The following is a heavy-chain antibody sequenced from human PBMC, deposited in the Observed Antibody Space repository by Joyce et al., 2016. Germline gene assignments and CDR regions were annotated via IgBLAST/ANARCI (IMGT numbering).Heavy chain of an antibody. Sequence: EVQLVESGGGLVQPGGSLRLSCAASGFTFSSYWMYWVRKAPEKGLGWVSLINRDGSSTTYADSVKGRFTISRDNAKNTLYLQMISRRAEDTAVYYCARLRRWSGPSDCWGQGTLVTVSS. J-gene: IGHJ4*02. V-gene: IGHV3-74*03. CDR1: GFTFSSYW. CDR2: INRDGSST. D-gene: IGHD4-23*01. CDR3: ARLRRWSGPSDC.